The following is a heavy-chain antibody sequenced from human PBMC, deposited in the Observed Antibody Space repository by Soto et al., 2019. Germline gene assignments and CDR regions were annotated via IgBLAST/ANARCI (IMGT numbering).Heavy chain of an antibody. D-gene: IGHD3-10*01. CDR1: GGTFSSYT. CDR2: IIPILGIA. J-gene: IGHJ4*02. V-gene: IGHV1-69*02. Sequence: QVQLVQSGAEVKKPGSSVKVSCKASGGTFSSYTISWVRQAPGQGLEWMGRIIPILGIANYAQKFQGRVTITADKSTSTAYMELSSLRSEDTAVYYCARAIRKITMVRGGAFDYWGQGTLVTVSS. CDR3: ARAIRKITMVRGGAFDY.